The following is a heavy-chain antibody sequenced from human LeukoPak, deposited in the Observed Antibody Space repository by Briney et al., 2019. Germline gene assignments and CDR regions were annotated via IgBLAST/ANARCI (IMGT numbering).Heavy chain of an antibody. CDR1: GYTFTGYY. Sequence: ASVKVSCKASGYTFTGYYMHWVRQAPGQGLEWMGWINPNSGGTNYAQKFQGRVTMTRDTSISTAYMELSRLRSDDTAVYYCARVISGSRPFDYWGQGTLVTVSS. CDR3: ARVISGSRPFDY. J-gene: IGHJ4*02. V-gene: IGHV1-2*02. CDR2: INPNSGGT. D-gene: IGHD3-10*01.